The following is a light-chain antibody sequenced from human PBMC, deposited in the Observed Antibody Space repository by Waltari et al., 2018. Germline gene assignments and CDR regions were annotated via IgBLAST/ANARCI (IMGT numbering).Light chain of an antibody. CDR3: QYYYSRPPLYR. CDR2: GAS. V-gene: IGKV3-15*01. CDR1: QSVSST. J-gene: IGKJ2*03. Sequence: DIVMTQSPVTLSVSPGERATLSCRASQSVSSTIAWYQQKPGQAPRLLIHGASNRATGIPARFSGSGSGTDSTLTISNLQSEDSAVYYCQYYYSRPPLYRFGQGTKLEIK.